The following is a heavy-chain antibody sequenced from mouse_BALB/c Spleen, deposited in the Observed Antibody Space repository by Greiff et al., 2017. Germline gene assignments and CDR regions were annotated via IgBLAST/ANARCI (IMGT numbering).Heavy chain of an antibody. CDR1: GYAFSSYW. Sequence: QVQLQQSGAELVRPGSSVKISCKASGYAFSSYWMNWVKQRPGQGLEWIGQIYPGDGDTNYNGKFKGKATLTADKSSSTAYMQLSSLTSEDSAVYFCARFRDGYYWFAYWGQGTLVTVSA. D-gene: IGHD2-3*01. J-gene: IGHJ3*01. CDR2: IYPGDGDT. V-gene: IGHV1-80*01. CDR3: ARFRDGYYWFAY.